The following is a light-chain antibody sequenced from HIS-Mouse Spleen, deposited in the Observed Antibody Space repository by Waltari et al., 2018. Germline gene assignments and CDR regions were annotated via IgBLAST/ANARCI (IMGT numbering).Light chain of an antibody. CDR1: SRDVGRYYL. J-gene: IGLJ3*02. CDR2: EGS. CDR3: CSYAGSSTNWV. Sequence: QSALTQPASVSGSPGQSITISCTGTSRDVGRYYLVSWYQQHPGNAPKLMIYEGSKRPSGVSNRFSGSKSGNTASLTISGLQAEDEADYYCCSYAGSSTNWVFGGGTKLTVL. V-gene: IGLV2-23*01.